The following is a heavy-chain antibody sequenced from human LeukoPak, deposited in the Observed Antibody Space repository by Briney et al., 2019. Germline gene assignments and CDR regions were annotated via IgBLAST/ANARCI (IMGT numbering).Heavy chain of an antibody. CDR1: GFTFSRYW. CDR3: ARDSAYNAFDY. V-gene: IGHV3-74*01. J-gene: IGHJ4*02. D-gene: IGHD1-14*01. CDR2: IESDGTTT. Sequence: PGGSLRLSCAASGFTFSRYWMHWVRQAPGKGLVWVSRIESDGTTTTYADSVKGRFTVSRDNAKNSLYLQMNSLRAEDTAMYYCARDSAYNAFDYWGQGTLVTVSS.